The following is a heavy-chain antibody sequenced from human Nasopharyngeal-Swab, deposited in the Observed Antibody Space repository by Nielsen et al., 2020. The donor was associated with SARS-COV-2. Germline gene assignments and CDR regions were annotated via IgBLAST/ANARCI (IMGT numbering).Heavy chain of an antibody. CDR1: GFTFSSYG. V-gene: IGHV3-30*18. J-gene: IGHJ4*02. CDR3: AKDSSASGYLDY. Sequence: GGSLRLSCAASGFTFSSYGMHWVRQAPGKGLEWVAVISYDGSNKYYADSVQGRFTISRDNSKNTLYLQMNSLRAEDTAVYYCAKDSSASGYLDYWGQGTLVTVSS. D-gene: IGHD6-25*01. CDR2: ISYDGSNK.